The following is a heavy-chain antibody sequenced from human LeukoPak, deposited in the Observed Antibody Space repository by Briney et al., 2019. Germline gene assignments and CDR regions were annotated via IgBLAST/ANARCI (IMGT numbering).Heavy chain of an antibody. V-gene: IGHV3-13*01. CDR2: IGTAGDT. Sequence: PGGSLGLSCAASGFTFSSYDMHWVRQATGKGLEWVSAIGTAGDTYYPGSVKGRFTISRENAKNSLYLQMNSLRAGDTAVYYCARVRGTMVRGVILSGYFDLWGRGTLVTVSS. J-gene: IGHJ2*01. D-gene: IGHD3-10*01. CDR1: GFTFSSYD. CDR3: ARVRGTMVRGVILSGYFDL.